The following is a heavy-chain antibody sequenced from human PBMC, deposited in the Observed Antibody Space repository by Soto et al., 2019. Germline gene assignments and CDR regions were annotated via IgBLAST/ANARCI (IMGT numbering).Heavy chain of an antibody. J-gene: IGHJ4*02. Sequence: SETLSLTCAVSGGSFTSNNWWTWVRQPPGQGLEWIGEIYRTGSTNYNPSLKSRVTISLDKSENQFSLKVTSLTAADTAVYYCASRDPGTSVDYWGQGSLVTVSS. CDR1: GGSFTSNNW. V-gene: IGHV4-4*02. D-gene: IGHD1-7*01. CDR2: IYRTGST. CDR3: ASRDPGTSVDY.